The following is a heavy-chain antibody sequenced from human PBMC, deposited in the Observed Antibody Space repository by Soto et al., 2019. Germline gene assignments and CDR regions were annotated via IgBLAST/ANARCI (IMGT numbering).Heavy chain of an antibody. V-gene: IGHV3-21*01. CDR3: AREFMISFGGENFGY. Sequence: GGSLRLSCAASGFSFSSYSMNWVRQAPGKGLEWVSSISSSGRNIYYADSVKGRFTISRDNAEKSLYLQVNSLRAEDTAVYYCAREFMISFGGENFGYWGQGTLVTVSS. D-gene: IGHD3-16*01. CDR2: ISSSGRNI. CDR1: GFSFSSYS. J-gene: IGHJ4*02.